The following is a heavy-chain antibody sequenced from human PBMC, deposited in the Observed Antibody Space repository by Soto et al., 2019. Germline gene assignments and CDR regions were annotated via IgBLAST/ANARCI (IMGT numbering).Heavy chain of an antibody. D-gene: IGHD1-26*01. J-gene: IGHJ6*02. V-gene: IGHV1-69*08. CDR1: GGTFSSYN. Sequence: QVQLVQSGAEVKKPGSSVNVSCKASGGTFSSYNISWVRQAPGQGLEWMGRIIPILGLANYAQKFRGRVTITANKSTSTAYMELSSLRSEDTAVYYCARDEQWGVYYYYGMDVWGQGTTVTVSS. CDR3: ARDEQWGVYYYYGMDV. CDR2: IIPILGLA.